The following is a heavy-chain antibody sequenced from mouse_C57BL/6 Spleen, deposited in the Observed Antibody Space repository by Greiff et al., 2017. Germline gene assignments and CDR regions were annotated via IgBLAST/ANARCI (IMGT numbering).Heavy chain of an antibody. D-gene: IGHD3-2*02. V-gene: IGHV1-15*01. Sequence: QVQLKQSGAELVRPGASVTLSCEASGYTFTDYEMHWVKQTPVHGLEWIGAIDPETGGTAYTQKFKGKAILTADKSSSTAYMELRSLTSEDTAVYYCTLDSSGYGYWGQGTTLTVSS. J-gene: IGHJ2*01. CDR3: TLDSSGYGY. CDR1: GYTFTDYE. CDR2: IDPETGGT.